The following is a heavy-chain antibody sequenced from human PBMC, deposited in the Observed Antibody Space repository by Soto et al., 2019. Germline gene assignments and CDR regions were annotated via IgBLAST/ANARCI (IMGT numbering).Heavy chain of an antibody. CDR2: IYYSGST. CDR3: ARSGYSYGPNPLLY. D-gene: IGHD5-18*01. CDR1: GGSISSGGYY. Sequence: QVQLQESGPGLVKPSQTLSLTCTVSGGSISSGGYYWSWIRQHPGKGLELIGYIYYSGSTYYNPSLKSRVTISVDTSKNQFSRKLSSVTAADTAVYYCARSGYSYGPNPLLYWGQGTLVTVSS. J-gene: IGHJ4*02. V-gene: IGHV4-31*03.